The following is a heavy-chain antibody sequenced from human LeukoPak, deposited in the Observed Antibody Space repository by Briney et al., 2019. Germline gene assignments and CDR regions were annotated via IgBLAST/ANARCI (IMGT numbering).Heavy chain of an antibody. CDR3: ARAGTYSGYKVFDT. D-gene: IGHD5-12*01. J-gene: IGHJ5*02. CDR2: IGTDGSSE. CDR1: RFIFSNYY. V-gene: IGHV3-11*01. Sequence: GGSLRLSCAASRFIFSNYYMSWIRQTPGKRLKWIANIGTDGSSENYADSAKGRFTISRDNARNSLFLQMSSLRVEDTAVYFCARAGTYSGYKVFDTWGQGTLVTVAS.